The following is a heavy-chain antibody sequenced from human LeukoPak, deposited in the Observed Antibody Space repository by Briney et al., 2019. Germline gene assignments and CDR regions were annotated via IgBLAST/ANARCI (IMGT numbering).Heavy chain of an antibody. D-gene: IGHD1-26*01. CDR1: GGSISSYY. CDR3: AGRKSGGGPDY. Sequence: SETLSLTCTVSGGSISSYYWSWIRQPPGKGLEWIGYIYYSGSTNYNPSLKSRVTISVDTSKNQFSLKLSSVTAADPAVYYCAGRKSGGGPDYWGQGTLVTVSS. J-gene: IGHJ4*02. CDR2: IYYSGST. V-gene: IGHV4-59*01.